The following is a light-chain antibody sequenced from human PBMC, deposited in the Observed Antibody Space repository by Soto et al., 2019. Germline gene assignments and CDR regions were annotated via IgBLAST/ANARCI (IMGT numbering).Light chain of an antibody. CDR2: DVI. V-gene: IGLV2-14*01. CDR3: SSYTSSSTWV. J-gene: IGLJ1*01. Sequence: QSALTQPASVSGSPGQSITISCPGTSSDFGGYNYVSWYQQHPGKAPKLMIYDVINRPSGVSNRFSGSKSGNTASLTISGLQAEDEADYYCSSYTSSSTWVFGTGTKVTVL. CDR1: SSDFGGYNY.